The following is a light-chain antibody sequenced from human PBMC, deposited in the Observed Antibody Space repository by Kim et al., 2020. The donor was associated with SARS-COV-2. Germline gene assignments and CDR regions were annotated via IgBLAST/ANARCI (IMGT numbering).Light chain of an antibody. J-gene: IGLJ2*01. CDR1: SLRSYY. CDR2: SKN. V-gene: IGLV3-19*01. Sequence: LGQTVRITCQGDSLRSYYATWYQRKPGQAPILVIYSKNNRPSGIPDRFSGSSSRNTASLTITGTQAGDEADYYCNSRDSNDNVVFGGGTKLTVL. CDR3: NSRDSNDNVV.